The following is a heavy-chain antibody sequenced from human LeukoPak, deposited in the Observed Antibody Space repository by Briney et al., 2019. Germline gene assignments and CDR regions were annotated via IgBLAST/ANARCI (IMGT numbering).Heavy chain of an antibody. CDR3: ARGEGYREYYYYGMDV. J-gene: IGHJ6*02. D-gene: IGHD5-18*01. Sequence: SETLSLTCTVSGGSISSGGYYWSWIRQHPGKGLEWIGYIYYSRSTYYNPSLKSRVTISVDTSENQFSLKLSSVTAADTAVYYCARGEGYREYYYYGMDVWGQGTTVTVSS. CDR2: IYYSRST. CDR1: GGSISSGGYY. V-gene: IGHV4-31*03.